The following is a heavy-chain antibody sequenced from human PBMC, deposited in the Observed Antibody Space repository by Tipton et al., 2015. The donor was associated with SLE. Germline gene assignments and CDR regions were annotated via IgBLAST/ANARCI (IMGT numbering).Heavy chain of an antibody. V-gene: IGHV4-34*01. CDR1: GGSFSGYY. CDR2: INHSGST. Sequence: TLSLTCAVYGGSFSGYYWSWIRQPPGKGLEWIGEINHSGSTNYNPSLKSRVTISVDTSKNQFSLKLRSVTAADTAVYYCARDLITIVRGVTPDAFDIWGQGTMVTVSS. J-gene: IGHJ3*02. CDR3: ARDLITIVRGVTPDAFDI. D-gene: IGHD3-10*01.